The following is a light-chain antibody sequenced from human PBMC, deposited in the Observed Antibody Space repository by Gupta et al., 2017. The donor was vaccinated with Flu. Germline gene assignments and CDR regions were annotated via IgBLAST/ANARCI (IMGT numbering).Light chain of an antibody. V-gene: IGKV3-15*01. CDR3: HQYTNRPPGPCT. Sequence: IMPQSPDTLSVSPGEGATLSCRASQSVGGKLAWYQQKPGQAPRLLIYEASTRATGVPARFNGSGCGTDFTLTITTLQSEDFALDSCHQYTNRPPGPCTCGRGP. CDR2: EAS. CDR1: QSVGGK. J-gene: IGKJ2*02.